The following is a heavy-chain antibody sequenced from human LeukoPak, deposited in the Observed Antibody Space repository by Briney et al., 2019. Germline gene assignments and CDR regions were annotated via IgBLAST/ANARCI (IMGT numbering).Heavy chain of an antibody. CDR1: GGSFSGYY. J-gene: IGHJ4*02. V-gene: IGHV4-34*01. Sequence: PSETLSLTCAVYGGSFSGYYWSWIRQPPGKGLEWIGEINHSGSTNYNPSLKSRVTISVDTSKNQFSLKLSSVTAADTAVYYCATSYYGSGPAANFDYWGQGTLVTVSS. CDR3: ATSYYGSGPAANFDY. D-gene: IGHD3-10*01. CDR2: INHSGST.